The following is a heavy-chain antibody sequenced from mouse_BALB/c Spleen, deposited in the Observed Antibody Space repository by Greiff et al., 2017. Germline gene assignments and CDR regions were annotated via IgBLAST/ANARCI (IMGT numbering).Heavy chain of an antibody. D-gene: IGHD2-4*01. Sequence: EVKLMESGPELVKPGASMKISCKASGYSFTGYTMNWVKQSHGKNLEWIGLINPYNGGTSYNQKFKGKATLTVDKSSSTAYMELLSLTSEDSAVYYCARGDYVYYYAMDYWGQGTSVTVSS. V-gene: IGHV1-18*01. CDR2: INPYNGGT. CDR3: ARGDYVYYYAMDY. CDR1: GYSFTGYT. J-gene: IGHJ4*01.